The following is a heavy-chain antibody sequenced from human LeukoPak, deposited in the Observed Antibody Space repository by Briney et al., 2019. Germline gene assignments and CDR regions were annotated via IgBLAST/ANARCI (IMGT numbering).Heavy chain of an antibody. CDR1: SYTFTVYY. V-gene: IGHV1-2*02. J-gene: IGHJ5*02. D-gene: IGHD6-13*01. CDR2: INPDSGGT. CDR3: ARDWRGSSTWNWFDP. Sequence: GASVTVSCKASSYTFTVYYIHWMRQAPGQGLEWMGWINPDSGGTKYAQNFQGRVAMTRDTSISTAYMELSSLRFDDTAVYYCARDWRGSSTWNWFDPWGQGTLVTVSS.